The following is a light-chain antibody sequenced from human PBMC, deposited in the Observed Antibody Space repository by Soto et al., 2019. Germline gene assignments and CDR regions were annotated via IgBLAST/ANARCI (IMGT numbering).Light chain of an antibody. V-gene: IGKV1-9*01. J-gene: IGKJ4*01. CDR3: QQLNSYPLT. CDR2: SVS. CDR1: QGVRSF. Sequence: DIQLTQSPSFLSASVGDRVTITCRASQGVRSFLAWYQQKLGEAPKLLIYSVSTLQGGVPSRFSGSGSGTDFTLTISSLQPEDFATYYCQQLNSYPLTFGGGTKVDIK.